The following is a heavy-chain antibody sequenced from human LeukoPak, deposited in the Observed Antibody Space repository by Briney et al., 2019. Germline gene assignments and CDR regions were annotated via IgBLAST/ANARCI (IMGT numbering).Heavy chain of an antibody. CDR1: GFTFSSYA. V-gene: IGHV3-23*01. Sequence: GGSLRLSCAASGFTFSSYAMSWVRQAPGKGLEWVSAISGSGGSTYYADSVKGRFTISRDNSKNTLYLQMNSLRAEDTAVYYCAKEDRNRYYDFWSGSADFDYWGQGTLVTVSS. CDR3: AKEDRNRYYDFWSGSADFDY. D-gene: IGHD3-3*01. J-gene: IGHJ4*02. CDR2: ISGSGGST.